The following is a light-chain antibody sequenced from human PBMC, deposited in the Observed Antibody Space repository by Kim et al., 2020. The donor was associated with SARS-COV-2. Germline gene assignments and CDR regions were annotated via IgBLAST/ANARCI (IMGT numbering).Light chain of an antibody. Sequence: SYELTQPPSVSVSPGQTASITCSGDKLGDKYACWYQQKPGQSPVLVIYQDSKRPSGIPERFSGSNSGNTATLTISGTQAMDEADYYCQASDSSTGVVFGG. CDR2: QDS. J-gene: IGLJ2*01. V-gene: IGLV3-1*01. CDR3: QASDSSTGVV. CDR1: KLGDKY.